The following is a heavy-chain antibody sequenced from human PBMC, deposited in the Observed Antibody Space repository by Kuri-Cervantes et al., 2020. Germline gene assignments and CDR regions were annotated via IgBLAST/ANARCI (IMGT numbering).Heavy chain of an antibody. D-gene: IGHD1-26*01. CDR3: AKEIVGDSGYFDL. CDR1: GFTFSSYG. CDR2: ISYDGSNK. Sequence: GESLKISCAASGFTFSSYGMHWVRQAPGKGLEWVAVISYDGSNKYYAGSVKGRFTISRDNSKNTLYLQMNSLRAEDTAVYYCAKEIVGDSGYFDLWGRGTLVTVSS. J-gene: IGHJ2*01. V-gene: IGHV3-30*18.